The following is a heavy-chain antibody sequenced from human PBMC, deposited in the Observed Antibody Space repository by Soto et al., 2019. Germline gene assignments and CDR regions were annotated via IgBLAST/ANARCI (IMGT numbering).Heavy chain of an antibody. J-gene: IGHJ4*02. CDR1: GGSMSSYY. Sequence: SETLSLTCSVSGGSMSSYYCSWIRQTPGKGLEWIGYISYGGTTNYNPSLKSRVTISVDTSKNQFSLNLSSVIAADTAVYYCARERHHYDSSGYYRYVDYWGQGTLVTVSS. CDR2: ISYGGTT. D-gene: IGHD3-22*01. CDR3: ARERHHYDSSGYYRYVDY. V-gene: IGHV4-59*01.